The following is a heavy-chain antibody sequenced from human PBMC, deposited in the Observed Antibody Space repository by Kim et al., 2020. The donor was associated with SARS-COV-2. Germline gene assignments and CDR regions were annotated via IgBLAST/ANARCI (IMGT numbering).Heavy chain of an antibody. V-gene: IGHV4-34*01. D-gene: IGHD6-6*01. Sequence: SETLSLTCAVYGGSFSGYYWSWIRQPPGKGLEWIGEINHSGSTNYNPSLKSRVTISVDTSKNQFSLKLSSVTAADTAVYYCARARQGSSLYYYYYYGMDVWGQGTTVTVSS. J-gene: IGHJ6*02. CDR2: INHSGST. CDR3: ARARQGSSLYYYYYYGMDV. CDR1: GGSFSGYY.